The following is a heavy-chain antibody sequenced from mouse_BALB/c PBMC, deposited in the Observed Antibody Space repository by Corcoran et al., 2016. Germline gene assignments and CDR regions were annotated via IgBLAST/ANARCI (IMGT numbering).Heavy chain of an antibody. J-gene: IGHJ3*01. V-gene: IGHV9-3-1*01. CDR3: ARGGDLAY. Sequence: QIQLVQSGPELKKPGETVKISCKASGYTFTNYGMNWVKQAPGKGLKWMGWINTYTGEPTYADDFKGRFAFSLETSASTAYLQINNLKNEDTATYSCARGGDLAYWGQGTLVTVSA. CDR2: INTYTGEP. CDR1: GYTFTNYG. D-gene: IGHD3-3*01.